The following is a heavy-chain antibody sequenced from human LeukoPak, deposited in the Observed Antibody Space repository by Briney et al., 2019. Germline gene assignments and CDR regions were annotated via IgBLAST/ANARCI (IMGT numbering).Heavy chain of an antibody. CDR1: GFPFSSYA. J-gene: IGHJ4*02. CDR3: ANLLMVRGVRFDY. Sequence: GSLRLSFAASGFPFSSYAMSWVRPAPGKGLEWVSAISGSGGSTYYADSVKGRFTISRDNSKNTLYLQMNSLRAEDTAVYYCANLLMVRGVRFDYWGQGTLVTVSS. V-gene: IGHV3-23*01. CDR2: ISGSGGST. D-gene: IGHD3-10*01.